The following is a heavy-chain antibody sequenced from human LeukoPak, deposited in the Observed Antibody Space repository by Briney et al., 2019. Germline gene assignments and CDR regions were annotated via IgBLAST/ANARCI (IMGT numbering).Heavy chain of an antibody. J-gene: IGHJ6*04. D-gene: IGHD6-19*01. CDR2: ISSSSSYI. V-gene: IGHV3-21*01. CDR1: GFTFSSYS. CDR3: ARDAPRAVAGTALWYYYGMDV. Sequence: GGSLRLSCAASGFTFSSYSMNWVRQAPGKGLEWVSSISSSSSYIYYADSVKGRFTISRDNAKNSLYLQMNSLRAEDTAVYYCARDAPRAVAGTALWYYYGMDVWGKGTTVTVSS.